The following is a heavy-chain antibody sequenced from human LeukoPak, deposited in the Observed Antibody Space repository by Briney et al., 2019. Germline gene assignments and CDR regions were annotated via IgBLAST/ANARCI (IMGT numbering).Heavy chain of an antibody. CDR2: IIPILGIA. Sequence: SVKVSCKASGGTFSSYAISWVRQAPGQGLEWMGRIIPILGIANYAQKFQGRVTITTDESTSTAYMELSSLRSEDTAVYYCAELSYDFWSGYQKPDAFDIWGQGTMVTVSS. J-gene: IGHJ3*02. D-gene: IGHD3-3*01. CDR3: AELSYDFWSGYQKPDAFDI. V-gene: IGHV1-69*04. CDR1: GGTFSSYA.